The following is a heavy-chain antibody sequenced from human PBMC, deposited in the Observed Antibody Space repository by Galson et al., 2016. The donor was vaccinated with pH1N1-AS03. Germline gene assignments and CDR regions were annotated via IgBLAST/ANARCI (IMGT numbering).Heavy chain of an antibody. Sequence: QSGAEVKKPGESVKISCKGSGYSFSDYWIAWVRQMPGKSLEWMGIIHPRDSDTRYSPSFQGRVSISADKSISTAYLQGTSLKASDTATYYCARHLSSPFISSSGYWGHGTLVTVSS. CDR2: IHPRDSDT. J-gene: IGHJ4*01. D-gene: IGHD2-15*01. V-gene: IGHV5-51*01. CDR1: GYSFSDYW. CDR3: ARHLSSPFISSSGY.